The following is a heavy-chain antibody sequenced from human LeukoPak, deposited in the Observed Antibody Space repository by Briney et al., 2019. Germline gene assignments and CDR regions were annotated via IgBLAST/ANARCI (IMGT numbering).Heavy chain of an antibody. CDR1: GFTFSTYA. V-gene: IGHV3-30*04. CDR3: ATSKYSGSY. J-gene: IGHJ4*02. D-gene: IGHD1-26*01. CDR2: ISYDGSSK. Sequence: GGSLRLSCAASGFTFSTYAMHWVRQAPGKGLEWVAVISYDGSSKYYADSVKGRFTISRDNSKNTLNLQMNSLRAEDTAVYYCATSKYSGSYWGQGTLVTVSS.